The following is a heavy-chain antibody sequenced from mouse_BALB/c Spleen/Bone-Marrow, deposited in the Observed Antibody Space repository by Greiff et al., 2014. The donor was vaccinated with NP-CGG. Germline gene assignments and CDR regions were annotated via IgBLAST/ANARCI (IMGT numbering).Heavy chain of an antibody. CDR1: GYTFTTYW. CDR2: INPSTGYT. Sequence: LVESGAGLAKPGASVKMSCKTSGYTFTTYWIHWVKQRPGQGLEWIGYINPSTGYTEYNQKFKDKATLTADKSSSTAYMQLSSLTSEEFAVYYCAREGIYYGNTWFAYWGQGTLVTVSA. CDR3: AREGIYYGNTWFAY. V-gene: IGHV1-7*01. J-gene: IGHJ3*01. D-gene: IGHD2-1*01.